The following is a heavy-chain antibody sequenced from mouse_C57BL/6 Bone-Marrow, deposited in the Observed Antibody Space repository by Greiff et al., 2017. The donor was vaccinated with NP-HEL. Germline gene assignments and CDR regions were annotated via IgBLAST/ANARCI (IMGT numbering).Heavy chain of an antibody. Sequence: VKLVESGAELVRPGTSVKMSCKASGYTFTNYWIGWVKQRPGHGLEWIGDIYPGGGYTNYNEKFKGKATLTADKSSSTAYMQFSSLTSEDSAIYYCARRGPYYYGSSSFAYWGQGTLVTVSA. V-gene: IGHV1-63*01. CDR3: ARRGPYYYGSSSFAY. CDR2: IYPGGGYT. J-gene: IGHJ3*01. D-gene: IGHD1-1*01. CDR1: GYTFTNYW.